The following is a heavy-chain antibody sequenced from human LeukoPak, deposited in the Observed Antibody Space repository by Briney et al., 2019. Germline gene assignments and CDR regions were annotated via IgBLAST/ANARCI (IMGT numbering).Heavy chain of an antibody. CDR2: IRYDGSNK. D-gene: IGHD7-27*01. J-gene: IGHJ5*02. CDR3: ARDPNWGLGWFDP. V-gene: IGHV3-30*02. Sequence: GGSLRLSCAASGFTFSSYGMHWVRRAPGKGLEWVAFIRYDGSNKYYADSVKGRFTISRDNSKNSLYLQMNSLRAEDTAVYYCARDPNWGLGWFDPWGQGTLVTVSS. CDR1: GFTFSSYG.